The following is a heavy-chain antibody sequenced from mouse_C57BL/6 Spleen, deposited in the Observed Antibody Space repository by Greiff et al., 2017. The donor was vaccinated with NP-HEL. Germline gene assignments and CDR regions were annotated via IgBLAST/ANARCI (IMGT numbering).Heavy chain of an antibody. J-gene: IGHJ1*03. Sequence: EVQLVESGGDLVKPGGSLKLSCAASGFTFSSYGMSWVRQTPDKRLEWVATISSGGSYTYYPDSVKGRFTISRDNAKNTLYLQMSSLKSEDTAMYYCARDYYGSSRYFDVWGTGTTVTVSS. CDR1: GFTFSSYG. V-gene: IGHV5-6*01. D-gene: IGHD1-1*01. CDR3: ARDYYGSSRYFDV. CDR2: ISSGGSYT.